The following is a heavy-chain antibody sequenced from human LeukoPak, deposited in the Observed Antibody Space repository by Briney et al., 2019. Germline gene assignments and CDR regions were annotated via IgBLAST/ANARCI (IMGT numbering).Heavy chain of an antibody. Sequence: PGGSLRLSCAASGFTFSSYSMSWVRQAPGKGLEWVANTNQDGSEKNYVDSVKGRFTISRDNAENSLDLQMNSLRAEDTAVYYCARDAYCSGGSCYVYWGQGTLVTVSS. V-gene: IGHV3-7*01. CDR1: GFTFSSYS. J-gene: IGHJ4*02. D-gene: IGHD2-15*01. CDR3: ARDAYCSGGSCYVY. CDR2: TNQDGSEK.